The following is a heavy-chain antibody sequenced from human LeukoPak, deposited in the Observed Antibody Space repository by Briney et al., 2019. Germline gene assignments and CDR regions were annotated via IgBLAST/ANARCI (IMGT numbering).Heavy chain of an antibody. CDR3: ARADSSGWYGYYFDY. CDR1: GGSISSGGYY. CDR2: IYYSGST. D-gene: IGHD6-19*01. J-gene: IGHJ4*02. V-gene: IGHV4-61*08. Sequence: SQTLSLTCTVSGGSISSGGYYWSWIRQPPGKGLEWIGYIYYSGSTNYNPSLKSRVTISVDTSKNQFSLKLSSVTAADTAVYYCARADSSGWYGYYFDYWGQGTLVIVSS.